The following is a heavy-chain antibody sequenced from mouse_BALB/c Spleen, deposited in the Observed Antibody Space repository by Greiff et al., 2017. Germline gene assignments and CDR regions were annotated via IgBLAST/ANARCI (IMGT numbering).Heavy chain of an antibody. Sequence: EVKVEESGGGLVQPGGSMKLSCVASGFTFSNYWMNWVRQSPEKGLEWVAEIRLKSNNYATHYAESVKGRFTISRDDSKSSVYLQMNNLRAEDTGIYYCTRTGERYDFAYWGQGTLVTVSA. CDR2: IRLKSNNYAT. CDR3: TRTGERYDFAY. J-gene: IGHJ3*01. V-gene: IGHV6-6*02. CDR1: GFTFSNYW. D-gene: IGHD2-14*01.